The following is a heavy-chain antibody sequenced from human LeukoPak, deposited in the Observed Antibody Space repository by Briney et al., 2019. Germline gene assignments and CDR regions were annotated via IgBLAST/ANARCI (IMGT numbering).Heavy chain of an antibody. J-gene: IGHJ4*02. D-gene: IGHD2/OR15-2a*01. CDR3: ARSGLSRFGF. Sequence: GGSLRLSCAASGFIFSNYAMSWVRQAPGKGLQWVSAFSGSGGSTYYADSVKGRFTISRDNSRNTLYLQMNSLRAEDTAVYYCARSGLSRFGFWGQGTLITVSS. CDR1: GFIFSNYA. V-gene: IGHV3-23*01. CDR2: FSGSGGST.